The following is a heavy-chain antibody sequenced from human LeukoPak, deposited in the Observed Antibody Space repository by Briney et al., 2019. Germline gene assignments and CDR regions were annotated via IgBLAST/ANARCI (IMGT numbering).Heavy chain of an antibody. CDR2: ISGASGSYK. Sequence: GESLRLSCAASGFSFSTYTMNWVRQAPGKGLEWVSSISGASGSYKYSADSVKGRFIISRDNAKNSLFLQMNSLRAEDTAMYYCARDPYSSSLRGNLEYWGHGILVTVSS. D-gene: IGHD6-13*01. J-gene: IGHJ4*01. CDR3: ARDPYSSSLRGNLEY. V-gene: IGHV3-21*01. CDR1: GFSFSTYT.